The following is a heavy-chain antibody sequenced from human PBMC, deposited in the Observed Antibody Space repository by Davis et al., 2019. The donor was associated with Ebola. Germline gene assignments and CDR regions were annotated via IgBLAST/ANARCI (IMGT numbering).Heavy chain of an antibody. CDR3: ARVRRIAAAGIDY. Sequence: ASVKVSCKASGYTFTSYAMHWVRQAPGQRLEWMGWINAGNGNTKYSQKFQGRVTITRDTSASTAYMELSSLRSEDTAVYYCARVRRIAAAGIDYWGQGTLVTVSS. J-gene: IGHJ4*02. D-gene: IGHD6-13*01. CDR2: INAGNGNT. V-gene: IGHV1-3*01. CDR1: GYTFTSYA.